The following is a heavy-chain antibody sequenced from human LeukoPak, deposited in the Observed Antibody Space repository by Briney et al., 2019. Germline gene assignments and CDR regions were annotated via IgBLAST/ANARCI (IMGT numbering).Heavy chain of an antibody. CDR2: IIPIFGTA. D-gene: IGHD4-23*01. CDR3: AIPPTTVVTQYFQH. J-gene: IGHJ1*01. Sequence: ASVKVSCKASGGTFSSYAISWVRQAPGQGLEWMGGIIPIFGTANYAQKFQGRVTITADESTSTAYMELSSLRSEDTAVYYCAIPPTTVVTQYFQHWGQGTLVTVSS. V-gene: IGHV1-69*13. CDR1: GGTFSSYA.